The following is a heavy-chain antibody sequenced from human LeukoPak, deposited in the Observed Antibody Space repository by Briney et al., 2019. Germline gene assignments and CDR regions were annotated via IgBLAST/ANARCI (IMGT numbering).Heavy chain of an antibody. V-gene: IGHV4-59*08. CDR1: GGSISSYY. CDR2: IYYSGST. CDR3: ASNDYGDHRTDY. J-gene: IGHJ4*02. Sequence: PSETLSLTCTVSGGSISSYYWSWIRQPPGKGLEWIGYIYYSGSTNYNPSLKSRVTVSVDTSKNQFSLKLSSVTAADTAVYYCASNDYGDHRTDYWGQGTLVTVSS. D-gene: IGHD4-17*01.